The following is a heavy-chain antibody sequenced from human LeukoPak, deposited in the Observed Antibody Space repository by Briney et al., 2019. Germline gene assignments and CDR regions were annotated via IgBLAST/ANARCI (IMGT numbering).Heavy chain of an antibody. D-gene: IGHD5-18*01. J-gene: IGHJ6*03. Sequence: EASVKVSCKASGYTFTDYYMHWVRQAPGQGLEWMGWINPKSRATNYAQNFQGRVTLTRDTSISTAYMELSSLRSDDTAVYYCARGVDTAVIPYYYYYMDVWGIGTTVTVSS. CDR2: INPKSRAT. CDR1: GYTFTDYY. CDR3: ARGVDTAVIPYYYYYMDV. V-gene: IGHV1-2*02.